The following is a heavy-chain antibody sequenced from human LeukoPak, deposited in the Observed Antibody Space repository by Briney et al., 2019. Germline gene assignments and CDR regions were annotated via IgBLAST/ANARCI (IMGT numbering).Heavy chain of an antibody. CDR3: VRENHGSFDY. V-gene: IGHV3-21*01. CDR2: ISSSSTYI. CDR1: GFSFSTYY. J-gene: IGHJ4*02. Sequence: PGGSLRLSCAASGFSFSTYYVNWVRQAPGKGLEWVSCISSSSTYIYYSDSVRGRFAISIDNAKNSLYLQMYSLRAEDTAVYYCVRENHGSFDYWGQGSLVTVSS. D-gene: IGHD1-14*01.